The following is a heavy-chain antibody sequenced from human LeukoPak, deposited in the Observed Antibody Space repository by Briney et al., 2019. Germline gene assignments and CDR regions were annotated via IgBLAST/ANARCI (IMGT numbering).Heavy chain of an antibody. CDR2: INPNSGGT. Sequence: ASVKVSCKASGGTFSSYAISWVRQAPGQGLEWMGWINPNSGGTNYAQKFQGRVTMTRDTSISTAYMELSRLRSDDTAVYYCARGSSGSYLNYYYYMDVWGKGTTVTISS. J-gene: IGHJ6*03. CDR3: ARGSSGSYLNYYYYMDV. V-gene: IGHV1-2*02. CDR1: GGTFSSYA. D-gene: IGHD1-26*01.